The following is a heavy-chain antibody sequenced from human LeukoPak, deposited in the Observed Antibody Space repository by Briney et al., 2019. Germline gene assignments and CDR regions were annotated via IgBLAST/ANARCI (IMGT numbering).Heavy chain of an antibody. J-gene: IGHJ4*02. V-gene: IGHV3-74*01. CDR1: GFTFSSYW. CDR2: INTDGSST. CDR3: ARDTAIVGAPTYRDY. Sequence: GGSLRLSCAASGFTFSSYWMHWVRQAPGKGLVWVSRINTDGSSTSYADSVKGRFTISRDNAKNTLYLQMNSLRPEDTAVYYCARDTAIVGAPTYRDYWGQGTLVTVSS. D-gene: IGHD1-26*01.